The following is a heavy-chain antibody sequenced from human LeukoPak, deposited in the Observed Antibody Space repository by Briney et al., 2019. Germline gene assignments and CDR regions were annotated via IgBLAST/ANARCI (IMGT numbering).Heavy chain of an antibody. CDR2: VNRDGSET. CDR3: ARVHWGLSDAFDI. Sequence: GGSLRLSCAASGFALSSHWMTWVRQVPGRGPEWVANVNRDGSETYYLDSVKGRFTISKDNAKNSLYLQMNSLRAEDTAVYYCARVHWGLSDAFDIWGQGTMVTVSS. J-gene: IGHJ3*02. CDR1: GFALSSHW. V-gene: IGHV3-7*01. D-gene: IGHD7-27*01.